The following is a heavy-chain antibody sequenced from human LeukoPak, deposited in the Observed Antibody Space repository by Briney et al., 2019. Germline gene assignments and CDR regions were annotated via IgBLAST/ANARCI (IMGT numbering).Heavy chain of an antibody. CDR3: AREFAGYCSGGSCYYFDY. D-gene: IGHD2-15*01. V-gene: IGHV4-61*01. CDR1: GGSVSSGSYY. CDR2: NYYSGST. Sequence: SETLSLTCTVSGGSVSSGSYYWSWIRQPPGKGLEWIGYNYYSGSTNYNPSLKSRVTISVDTSKNQFSLKLSSVTAADTAVYYCAREFAGYCSGGSCYYFDYWGQGTLVTVSS. J-gene: IGHJ4*02.